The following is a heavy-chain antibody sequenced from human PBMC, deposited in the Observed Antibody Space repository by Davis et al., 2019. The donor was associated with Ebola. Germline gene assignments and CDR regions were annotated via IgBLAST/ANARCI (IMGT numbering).Heavy chain of an antibody. J-gene: IGHJ3*02. CDR2: ISGSGGST. Sequence: GESLKISCAASGFTFSSYAMSWVRQAPGKGLEWVSAISGSGGSTYYADSVKGRFTISRDNSKNTLYLQMNSLRAEDTAVYYCAKDSQYCSGGSCHRIWVDAFDIWGQGTMVTVSS. V-gene: IGHV3-23*01. CDR3: AKDSQYCSGGSCHRIWVDAFDI. CDR1: GFTFSSYA. D-gene: IGHD2-15*01.